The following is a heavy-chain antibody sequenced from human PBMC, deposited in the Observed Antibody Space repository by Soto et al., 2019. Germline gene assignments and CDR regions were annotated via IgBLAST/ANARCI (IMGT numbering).Heavy chain of an antibody. CDR3: ALTTGYYGSGSYNYFDY. D-gene: IGHD3-10*01. J-gene: IGHJ4*02. V-gene: IGHV2-70*01. Sequence: SGPTLVNPTQTLTLTCTFSGFSLSTSGMCVSWIRQPPGKALEWLALIDWDDDKYYSTSLKTRLTISKDTSKNQVVLTMTNMDPVDTATYYCALTTGYYGSGSYNYFDYWGQGTLVTVSS. CDR2: IDWDDDK. CDR1: GFSLSTSGMC.